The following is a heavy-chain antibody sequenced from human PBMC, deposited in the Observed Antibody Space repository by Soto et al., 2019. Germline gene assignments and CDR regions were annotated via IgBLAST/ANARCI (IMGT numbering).Heavy chain of an antibody. J-gene: IGHJ4*02. D-gene: IGHD2-2*01. CDR2: IIPIFGTP. CDR1: GGTFNNYV. V-gene: IGHV1-69*06. CDR3: AGRCDGTNCLAHFDY. Sequence: QVQLVQSGAEVKKPGSSVKVSCRASGGTFNNYVINWVRQAPGQGLEWMAGIIPIFGTPNYAQKFQGRVTITADKSTSTAYMELNSLRSKDTAVYYCAGRCDGTNCLAHFDYWGQGTLVTVSS.